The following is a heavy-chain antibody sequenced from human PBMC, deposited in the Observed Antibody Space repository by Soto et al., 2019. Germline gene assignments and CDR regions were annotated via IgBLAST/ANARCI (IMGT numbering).Heavy chain of an antibody. CDR2: INPILSMS. CDR1: GDTFTFYS. V-gene: IGHV1-69*02. Sequence: QVQLVQSGAEVKRPGSSVKVSCKASGDTFTFYSINWVRQAPGLGLEWMGRINPILSMSNYAQRFQGRVTMTADKSTSTAYMELSSLSSEDTAIYYRASSYGSGYRAFDYWGQGALVTVSS. J-gene: IGHJ4*02. D-gene: IGHD3-10*01. CDR3: ASSYGSGYRAFDY.